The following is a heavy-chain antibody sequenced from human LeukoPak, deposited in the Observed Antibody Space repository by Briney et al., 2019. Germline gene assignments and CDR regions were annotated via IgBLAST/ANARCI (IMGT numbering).Heavy chain of an antibody. J-gene: IGHJ4*02. Sequence: GASVKVSCKASGYTFTGYYMHWVRQAPGQGLEWMGWINPNSGGTNYAQKFQGRVTMTRDTSIGTAYMELSRLRSDDTAVYYCARGVQRGYSGYDYCYFDYWGQGTLVTVSS. CDR3: ARGVQRGYSGYDYCYFDY. CDR2: INPNSGGT. V-gene: IGHV1-2*02. D-gene: IGHD5-12*01. CDR1: GYTFTGYY.